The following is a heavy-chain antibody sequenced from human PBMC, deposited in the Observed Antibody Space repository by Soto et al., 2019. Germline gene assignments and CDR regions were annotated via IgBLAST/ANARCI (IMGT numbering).Heavy chain of an antibody. Sequence: PSETLSLTCTVSGGSISSYYWSWIRQPPGKGLEWTGYIYYSGSTNYNPSLKSRVTISVDTSKNQFSLKLSSVTAADTAVYYCARDDYGVVDYWGQGTLVTVSS. V-gene: IGHV4-59*01. J-gene: IGHJ4*02. CDR3: ARDDYGVVDY. D-gene: IGHD4-17*01. CDR2: IYYSGST. CDR1: GGSISSYY.